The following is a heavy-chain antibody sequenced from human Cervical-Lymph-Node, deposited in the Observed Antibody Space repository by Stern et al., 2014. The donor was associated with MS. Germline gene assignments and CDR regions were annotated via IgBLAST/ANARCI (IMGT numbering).Heavy chain of an antibody. J-gene: IGHJ4*02. CDR2: MNPNSATT. CDR3: ARDDRNSWENFDY. CDR1: GYTFPDYD. V-gene: IGHV1-8*01. Sequence: VQLVESGAEVKKPVASVKVSCKASGYTFPDYDINWVRQVPGQGLEWMVWMNPNSATTGYAQKFQGRVTMTRNISISTAYMELSSLRSEDTAVYFCARDDRNSWENFDYWGQGTLVTVSS. D-gene: IGHD6-13*01.